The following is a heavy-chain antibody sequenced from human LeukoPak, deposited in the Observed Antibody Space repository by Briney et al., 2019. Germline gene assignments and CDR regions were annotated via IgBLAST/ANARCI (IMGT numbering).Heavy chain of an antibody. V-gene: IGHV3-33*01. CDR2: IWYDGSNK. CDR1: GFTFGRYG. Sequence: PGGSLRLSCAASGFTFGRYGMHWVRQAPGKGLEWVAVIWYDGSNKYYADSVKGRFTISRDNSKNTLYLQMNSLRAENTAVYYCARDSLSGYRGGFDYWGQGTLVTASS. D-gene: IGHD5-12*01. J-gene: IGHJ4*02. CDR3: ARDSLSGYRGGFDY.